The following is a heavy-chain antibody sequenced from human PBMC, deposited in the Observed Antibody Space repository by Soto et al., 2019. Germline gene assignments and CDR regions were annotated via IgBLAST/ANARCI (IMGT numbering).Heavy chain of an antibody. V-gene: IGHV1-2*04. CDR2: INPNSGGT. J-gene: IGHJ4*02. D-gene: IGHD1-7*01. CDR1: GYTFTGYY. CDR3: ARALELSPSFDY. Sequence: ASVKFSCKASGYTFTGYYMHWVRQAPGQGLEWMGWINPNSGGTNYAQKFQGWVTMTRDTSISTAYMELSRLRSDDTAVYYCARALELSPSFDYWGQGTLVTVSS.